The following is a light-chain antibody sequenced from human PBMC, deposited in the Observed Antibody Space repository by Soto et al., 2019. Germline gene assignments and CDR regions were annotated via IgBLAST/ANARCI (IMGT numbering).Light chain of an antibody. J-gene: IGLJ2*01. CDR1: SSDVGGYNY. CDR2: EVS. V-gene: IGLV2-14*01. Sequence: QSALTQPASVSGSPGQSVTISCTGTSSDVGGYNYVSWYQQHPGKAPKLMISEVSNRPSGVSNRFSGSKSGNTASLTISGRQAEDEADYYCCTYISSSSHLVFGGGTKVTVL. CDR3: CTYISSSSHLV.